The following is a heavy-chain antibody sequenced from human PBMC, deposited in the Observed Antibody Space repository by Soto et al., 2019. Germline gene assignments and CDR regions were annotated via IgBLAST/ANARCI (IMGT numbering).Heavy chain of an antibody. Sequence: SETLSLTCTVSGGSISSYYWSWIRQPPGKRLEWIGYIYYSGSTNYNPSLKSRVTISVDTSKNQFSLKLSSVTAADTAVYYCARRIVALLVPRSYNMLHAWGQGTLVTV. CDR3: ARRIVALLVPRSYNMLHA. CDR1: GGSISSYY. V-gene: IGHV4-59*01. CDR2: IYYSGST. J-gene: IGHJ5*02. D-gene: IGHD2-15*01.